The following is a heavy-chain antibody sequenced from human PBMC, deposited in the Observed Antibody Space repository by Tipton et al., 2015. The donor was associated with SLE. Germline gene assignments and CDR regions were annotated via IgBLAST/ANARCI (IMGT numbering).Heavy chain of an antibody. CDR2: IYSGGSRT. D-gene: IGHD1-7*01. Sequence: SLRLSCATSGFTFSNYAMTWVRQAPGKGLEWVSVIYSGGSRTYHTDSVKGRFTISRDDSKNTLYLQMNSLRAEDTAVYFCAKGGPYDWNYHGAFDIWGQGTMVTVSS. V-gene: IGHV3-23*03. CDR3: AKGGPYDWNYHGAFDI. J-gene: IGHJ3*02. CDR1: GFTFSNYA.